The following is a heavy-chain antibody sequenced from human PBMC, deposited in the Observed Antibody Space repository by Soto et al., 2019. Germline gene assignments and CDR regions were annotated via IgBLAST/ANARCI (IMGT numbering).Heavy chain of an antibody. J-gene: IGHJ3*02. CDR2: ISSNGGST. CDR1: GFTFSSYA. CDR3: AKDDSGNGDYAFDI. V-gene: IGHV3-64*02. D-gene: IGHD4-17*01. Sequence: GGSLRLSCAASGFTFSSYAMHWVRQAPGKGLEYVSAISSNGGSTYYADSVKGRFTISRDNSKNTLYLQMGSLRAEDMAVYYCAKDDSGNGDYAFDIWGQGTMVTVSS.